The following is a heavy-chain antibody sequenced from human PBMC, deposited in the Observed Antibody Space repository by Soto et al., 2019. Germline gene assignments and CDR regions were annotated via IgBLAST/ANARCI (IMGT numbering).Heavy chain of an antibody. Sequence: ASVKVSCKASGYTFTGYYMHCVRQAPGQVLEWMGWINPNSGGTNYAQKFQGRVTMTRDTSISTAYMELSRLRSDDTAVYYCAREWVERIFNYYGMDVWGQGTTVTVSS. CDR2: INPNSGGT. J-gene: IGHJ6*02. CDR3: AREWVERIFNYYGMDV. CDR1: GYTFTGYY. D-gene: IGHD3-3*01. V-gene: IGHV1-2*02.